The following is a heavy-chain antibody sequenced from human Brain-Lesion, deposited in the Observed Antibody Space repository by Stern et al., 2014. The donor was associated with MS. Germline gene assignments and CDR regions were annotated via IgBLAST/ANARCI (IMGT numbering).Heavy chain of an antibody. CDR1: GGAVSSGDRY. Sequence: QVQLVESGPGLVKPSQTLSLTCTVSGGAVSSGDRYWSWIRQHPEKGLEWLGYISYSGNPYYNPSLESRVTISMDRSKNQFSLKLRSVTAADTAVYYCARVTEFLRFFYPDYWGQGSRVTVSS. J-gene: IGHJ4*02. CDR2: ISYSGNP. CDR3: ARVTEFLRFFYPDY. D-gene: IGHD3-3*01. V-gene: IGHV4-31*03.